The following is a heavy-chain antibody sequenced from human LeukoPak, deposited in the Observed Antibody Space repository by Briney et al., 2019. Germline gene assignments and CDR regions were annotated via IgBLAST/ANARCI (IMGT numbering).Heavy chain of an antibody. CDR3: ASDSGSLPLYGMDV. V-gene: IGHV3-48*01. Sequence: PGGSLRLSCAASGFTFSNYPMNWVRQAPGKGLEWVSYINTNSGTTTIYYADSVKGRFTISRDNSKNTLYLQMSSLRAEDTAVYYCASDSGSLPLYGMDVWGQGTTVTVSS. D-gene: IGHD3-10*01. CDR2: INTNSGTTTI. CDR1: GFTFSNYP. J-gene: IGHJ6*02.